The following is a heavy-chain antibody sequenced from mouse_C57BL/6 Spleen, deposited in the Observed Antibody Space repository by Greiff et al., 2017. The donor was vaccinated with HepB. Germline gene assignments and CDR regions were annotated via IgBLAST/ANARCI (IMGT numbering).Heavy chain of an antibody. V-gene: IGHV1-64*01. CDR3: ARTLLLHYYAMDY. J-gene: IGHJ4*01. D-gene: IGHD1-1*01. Sequence: QVQLQQPGAELVKPGASVQLSCKASGYTFTSYWMHWVKQRPGQGLEWIGMIHPNSGSTNYNEKFKSKATLTVDKSSSTAYMQLSSLTSEDSAVYYCARTLLLHYYAMDYWGQGTSVTVAS. CDR1: GYTFTSYW. CDR2: IHPNSGST.